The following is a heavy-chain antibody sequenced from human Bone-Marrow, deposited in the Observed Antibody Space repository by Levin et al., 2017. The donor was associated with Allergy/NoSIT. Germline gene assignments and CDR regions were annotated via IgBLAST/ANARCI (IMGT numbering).Heavy chain of an antibody. CDR3: ARQSYYFDY. Sequence: GGSLRLSCTASGFPFSANWMNWVRQVPGQRPVWLARTGSDGITITYADSVKGRFTVSRDNAKNTLYLQMNSLKAEDTAIYYCARQSYYFDYWGQGTLVTVSS. CDR2: TGSDGITI. CDR1: GFPFSANW. V-gene: IGHV3-74*01. J-gene: IGHJ4*02.